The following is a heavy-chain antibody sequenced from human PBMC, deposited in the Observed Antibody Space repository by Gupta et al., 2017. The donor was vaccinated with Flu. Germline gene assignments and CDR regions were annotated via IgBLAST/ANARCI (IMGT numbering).Heavy chain of an antibody. CDR1: GFAFSTYG. CDR2: ISYDGSKT. CDR3: AKDSSGWYKPDYFFDY. J-gene: IGHJ4*02. Sequence: QVQLVESGGGVVRPGRSLTLSCTASGFAFSTYGMHWVRQAPGKGLEWVAVISYDGSKTYYADSVKGRFAISRDNSKNTLYLQMNSLRAEDTALYYCAKDSSGWYKPDYFFDYWGQGNLVTVSS. D-gene: IGHD6-19*01. V-gene: IGHV3-30*18.